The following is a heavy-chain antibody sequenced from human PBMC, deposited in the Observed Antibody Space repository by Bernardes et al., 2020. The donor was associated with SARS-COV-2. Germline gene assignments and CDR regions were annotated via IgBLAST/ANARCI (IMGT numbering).Heavy chain of an antibody. J-gene: IGHJ6*02. V-gene: IGHV3-20*04. CDR2: INWNGGST. CDR3: ARGAFLNYDFWSGYPRGMDV. Sequence: RGSLRLSCAASGFTFDDYGMSWVRQAPGKGLEWVSGINWNGGSTGYADSVKGRFTISRDNAKNSLYLQMNSLRAEDTALYYCARGAFLNYDFWSGYPRGMDVWGQGTTVTVSS. CDR1: GFTFDDYG. D-gene: IGHD3-3*01.